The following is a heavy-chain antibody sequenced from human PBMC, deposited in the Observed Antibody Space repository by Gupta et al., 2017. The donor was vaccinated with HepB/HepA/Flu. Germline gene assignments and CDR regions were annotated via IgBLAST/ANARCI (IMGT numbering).Heavy chain of an antibody. J-gene: IGHJ5*02. CDR2: ISNDGNNK. Sequence: KLAASGGGVVQPGRSLRLSCAASGFIFSTFAIHWVRRAPGKGLEWVAMISNDGNNKYYEDSVKGRFTISRDNSKNTVSPQMDSLRAADTAVYYCTRDWYSSGSSRFDPGGQGTQVTVSS. D-gene: IGHD3-22*01. CDR3: TRDWYSSGSSRFDP. CDR1: GFIFSTFA. V-gene: IGHV3-30*03.